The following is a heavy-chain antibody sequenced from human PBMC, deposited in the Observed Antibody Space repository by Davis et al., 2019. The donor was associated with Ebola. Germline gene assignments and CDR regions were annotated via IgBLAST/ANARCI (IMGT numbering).Heavy chain of an antibody. Sequence: SLKISCAASGFRFDDYAMHWVRQAPGKGLEWVSGLRWDSLFIAYADSVKGRFTISRDNAKNSLYLQMNSLRAEDTAVYYCARDGVKQWLGYFDYWGQGTLVTVSS. CDR3: ARDGVKQWLGYFDY. CDR1: GFRFDDYA. V-gene: IGHV3-9*01. D-gene: IGHD6-19*01. J-gene: IGHJ4*02. CDR2: LRWDSLFI.